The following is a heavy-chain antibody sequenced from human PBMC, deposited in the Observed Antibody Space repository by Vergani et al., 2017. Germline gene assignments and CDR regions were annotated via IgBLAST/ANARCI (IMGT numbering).Heavy chain of an antibody. V-gene: IGHV3-53*01. J-gene: IGHJ3*02. Sequence: VQLQQWGAGLLKPSETLSLTCAVYGGSFSGYYWSWIRQPPGKGLEWVSVIYSGGSTYYADSVKGRFTISRDNSKNTLYLQMNSLRAEDTAVYYCARTPRAKVWPGNAFDIWGQGTMVTVSS. CDR3: ARTPRAKVWPGNAFDI. CDR2: IYSGGST. CDR1: GGSFSGYY. D-gene: IGHD3-10*01.